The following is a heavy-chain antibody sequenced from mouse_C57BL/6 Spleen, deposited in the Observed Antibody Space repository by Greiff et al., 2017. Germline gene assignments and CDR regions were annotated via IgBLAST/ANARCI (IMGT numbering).Heavy chain of an antibody. J-gene: IGHJ1*03. Sequence: VQLQQSGPELVKPGASVKMSCKASGYTFTDYNMHWVKQSHGKSLEWIGYINPNNGGTSYNQKFKGKATLTVNKSSSTAYMELRSLTSEDSAVYYCARVNYYGSSYWYFDVWGTGTTVTVSS. CDR2: INPNNGGT. D-gene: IGHD1-1*01. CDR1: GYTFTDYN. V-gene: IGHV1-22*01. CDR3: ARVNYYGSSYWYFDV.